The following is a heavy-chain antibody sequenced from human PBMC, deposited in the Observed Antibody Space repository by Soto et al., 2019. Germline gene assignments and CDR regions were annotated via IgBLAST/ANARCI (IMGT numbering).Heavy chain of an antibody. D-gene: IGHD5-18*01. Sequence: ASETLSLTCAVSGHSISSGYYWGWIRQPPGKGLEWIGSIYHSGSTYYNPSLKSRVTISVDTSKNQFSLKLSSVTAADTAVYYCARGGYSYGYYYGMDVWGQGTTVTVSS. J-gene: IGHJ6*02. CDR1: GHSISSGYY. V-gene: IGHV4-38-2*01. CDR3: ARGGYSYGYYYGMDV. CDR2: IYHSGST.